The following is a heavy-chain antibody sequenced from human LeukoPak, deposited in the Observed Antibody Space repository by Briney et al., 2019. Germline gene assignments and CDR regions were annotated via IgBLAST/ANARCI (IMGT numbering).Heavy chain of an antibody. D-gene: IGHD3-22*01. V-gene: IGHV4-59*12. CDR2: IYYSGST. Sequence: PSETLSLTCTVSGGSISSYYWSWIRQPPGKGLEWIGYIYYSGSTNYNPSLKSRVTISVDTSKNQFSLKLSSVTAADTAVYYCAREGGTYYYDSSGYYRRSGFDPWGQGTLVTVSS. J-gene: IGHJ5*02. CDR1: GGSISSYY. CDR3: AREGGTYYYDSSGYYRRSGFDP.